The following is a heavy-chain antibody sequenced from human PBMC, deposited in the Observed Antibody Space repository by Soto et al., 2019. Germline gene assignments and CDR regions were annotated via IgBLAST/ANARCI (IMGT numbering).Heavy chain of an antibody. CDR2: ITPVFGTT. CDR3: ARGRLSGYGGYDSRVTAPYYFDY. CDR1: GGIFNNYA. Sequence: SVKVSCKASGGIFNNYAISWVRQAPGQGLEWMGGITPVFGTTNYAQKFQGRITITADESTSTAYMEMSSLRSEDTAVYYCARGRLSGYGGYDSRVTAPYYFDYWGRGTLVTVSS. D-gene: IGHD5-12*01. V-gene: IGHV1-69*13. J-gene: IGHJ4*02.